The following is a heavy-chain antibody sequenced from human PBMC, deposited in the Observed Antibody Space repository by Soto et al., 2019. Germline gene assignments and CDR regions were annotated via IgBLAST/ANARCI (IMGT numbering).Heavy chain of an antibody. Sequence: QVQLVESGGGVVHPGRSLRLSCVTSGFRFSSFNMDWLRQTPGKGLEWVAAISHDGSDISYRDSVKGRFTISRDKSKNTLYLQMDSLRPDDAGVYYCAKESLDYYDLGRLYVPAFDYWGQGTPVSVSS. CDR1: GFRFSSFN. J-gene: IGHJ4*02. V-gene: IGHV3-30*18. CDR2: ISHDGSDI. CDR3: AKESLDYYDLGRLYVPAFDY. D-gene: IGHD3-10*01.